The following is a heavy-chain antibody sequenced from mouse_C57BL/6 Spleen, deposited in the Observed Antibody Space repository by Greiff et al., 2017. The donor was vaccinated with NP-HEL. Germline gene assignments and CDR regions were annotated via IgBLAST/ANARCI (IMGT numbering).Heavy chain of an antibody. D-gene: IGHD1-1*01. CDR1: GYAFSSYW. CDR2: IYPGDGDT. J-gene: IGHJ4*01. Sequence: VQVVESGAELVKPGASVKISCKASGYAFSSYWMNWVKQRPGKGLEWIGQIYPGDGDTNYNGKFKGKATLTADKSSSTAYMQLSSLTSEDSAVYFCARRRTTVVANYAMDYWGQGTSVTVSS. CDR3: ARRRTTVVANYAMDY. V-gene: IGHV1-80*01.